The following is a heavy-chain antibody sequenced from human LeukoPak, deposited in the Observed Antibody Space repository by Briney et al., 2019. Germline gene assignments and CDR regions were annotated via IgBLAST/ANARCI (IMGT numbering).Heavy chain of an antibody. D-gene: IGHD3-22*01. CDR2: IYWNGGST. CDR1: GFNFDDYG. V-gene: IGHV3-20*04. Sequence: PGGSLRLSCAASGFNFDDYGMSWVRQAPGKGLEWVSGIYWNGGSTGYADSVKGRFTMSRDNAKNSLYLQMNSLRAEDTAVYYCAREYMIVYDYWGQGTLVTVSS. CDR3: AREYMIVYDY. J-gene: IGHJ4*02.